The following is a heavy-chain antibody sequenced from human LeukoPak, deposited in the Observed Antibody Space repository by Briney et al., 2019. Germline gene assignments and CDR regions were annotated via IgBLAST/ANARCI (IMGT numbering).Heavy chain of an antibody. J-gene: IGHJ3*02. V-gene: IGHV4-59*01. D-gene: IGHD1-26*01. Sequence: SETLSLTCTVSGGSISSYYWSWIRQPPGKGLEWIGYIYYSGSTNYNPSLKSRVTISVDTSKNQFSLKLSSVTAADTAVYYCARDFSGSYWQAFDIWGQGTMVTVSS. CDR3: ARDFSGSYWQAFDI. CDR2: IYYSGST. CDR1: GGSISSYY.